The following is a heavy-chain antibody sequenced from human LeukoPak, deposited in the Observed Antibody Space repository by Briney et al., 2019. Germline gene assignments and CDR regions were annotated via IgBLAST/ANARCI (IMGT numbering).Heavy chain of an antibody. Sequence: ADTQTLTCTASGRFISHYYGRWLRQPPGSGLHKIGHHHYSGSTTYNPSVKSRVTISVDKYKNQFSLKLSSVTAADTAVYYCAVLQGRTVTTGWFDPWVQGTLVTVSS. CDR3: AVLQGRTVTTGWFDP. V-gene: IGHV4-59*07. D-gene: IGHD1-1*01. J-gene: IGHJ5*02. CDR2: HHYSGST. CDR1: GRFISHYY.